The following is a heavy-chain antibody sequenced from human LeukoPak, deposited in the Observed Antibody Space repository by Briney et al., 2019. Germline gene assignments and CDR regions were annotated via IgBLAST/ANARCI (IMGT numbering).Heavy chain of an antibody. CDR1: GFTVSSNY. CDR2: IYSGGST. J-gene: IGHJ4*02. D-gene: IGHD1-26*01. V-gene: IGHV3-66*02. Sequence: GGSLRLSCAASGFTVSSNYMSWVRQAPGKGLEWVSVIYSGGSTYYADSVKGRFTISRDNSKNTLYLQMNSLRAEDTAVYCCARDHGGSYADFDYWGQGTLVTVSS. CDR3: ARDHGGSYADFDY.